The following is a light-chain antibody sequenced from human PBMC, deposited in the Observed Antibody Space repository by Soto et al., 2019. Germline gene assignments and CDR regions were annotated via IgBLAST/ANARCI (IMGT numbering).Light chain of an antibody. J-gene: IGKJ2*01. CDR3: MQGTHWPYT. CDR2: KVS. Sequence: DVVMPQSPFSLPVTLGPPASISCTSSQSLVYSDGNTYLNWIQQRPGLSPRRLLYKVSNRDSGVTDRFSGSGSGTDFTLKSMRVEAEAGGVYYCMQGTHWPYTSGQGTELEI. V-gene: IGKV2-30*01. CDR1: QSLVYSDGNTY.